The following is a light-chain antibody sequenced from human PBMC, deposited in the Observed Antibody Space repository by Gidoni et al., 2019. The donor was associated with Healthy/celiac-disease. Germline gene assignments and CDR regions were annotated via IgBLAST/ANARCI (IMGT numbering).Light chain of an antibody. CDR3: QHPGA. CDR1: QSVSSN. V-gene: IGKV3-15*01. Sequence: EIVMTQSPATLSVSPGERATLSCRASQSVSSNLAWYQQKPGQAPRLLIYGASTRATGIPARFSGSGSGTEFTLTISSLQSEDFAVYYCQHPGAFGGXTKVEIK. CDR2: GAS. J-gene: IGKJ4*01.